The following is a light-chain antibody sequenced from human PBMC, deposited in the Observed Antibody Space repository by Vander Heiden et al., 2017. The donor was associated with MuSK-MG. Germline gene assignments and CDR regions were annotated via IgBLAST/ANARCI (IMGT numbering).Light chain of an antibody. J-gene: IGLJ3*02. CDR1: SSNIGASYD. V-gene: IGLV1-40*01. CDR2: GNN. CDR3: QSYDTTLSHGV. Sequence: QSVLTQPPSVSGAPGQRVAISCTGSSSNIGASYDVHWYRHLPGTAPKLLILGNNNRPSGVPDRFSGSKSGTSASLAITGLQADDEADDDCQSYDTTLSHGVFGGGTKLTVL.